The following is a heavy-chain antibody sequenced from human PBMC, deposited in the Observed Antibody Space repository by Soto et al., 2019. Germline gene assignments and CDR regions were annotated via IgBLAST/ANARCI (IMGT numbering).Heavy chain of an antibody. J-gene: IGHJ4*02. Sequence: QVRLVQSGAEVKKPGSSVKVSCKASGGTFSSYTISWVRQAPGQGLEWMGRIIPILGIANYAQKFQGRVTITADKSTSTAYMELSSLRSEDTAVYYCARAMNYSDSSGYYWGQGTLVTVSS. D-gene: IGHD3-22*01. V-gene: IGHV1-69*02. CDR2: IIPILGIA. CDR3: ARAMNYSDSSGYY. CDR1: GGTFSSYT.